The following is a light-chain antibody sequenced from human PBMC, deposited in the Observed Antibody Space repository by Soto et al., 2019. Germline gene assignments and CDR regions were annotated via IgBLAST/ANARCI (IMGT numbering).Light chain of an antibody. CDR2: DAS. V-gene: IGKV3-20*01. Sequence: VLTQSPDTLSLSPGERATLSCRASQSVSSSYLAWYQQKPGQAPRLLIYDASSRATGIPDRFSGSGSGTDFTLTIRMLSQEDFAVFCCQQNCCRPWTFGQGTKVDIK. J-gene: IGKJ1*01. CDR1: QSVSSSY. CDR3: QQNCCRPWT.